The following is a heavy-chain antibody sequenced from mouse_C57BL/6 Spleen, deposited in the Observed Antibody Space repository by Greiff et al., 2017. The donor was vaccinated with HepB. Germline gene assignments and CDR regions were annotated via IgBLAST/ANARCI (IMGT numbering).Heavy chain of an antibody. CDR2: ISDGGSYT. CDR3: ARDRARRAFDY. CDR1: GFTFSSYA. J-gene: IGHJ2*01. Sequence: DVKLVESGGGLVKPGGSLKLSCAASGFTFSSYAMSWVRQTPEKRLEWVATISDGGSYTYYPDNVKGRFTISRDNAKNNLYLQMSHLKSEDTAMYYCARDRARRAFDYWGQGTTLTVSS. D-gene: IGHD3-1*01. V-gene: IGHV5-4*01.